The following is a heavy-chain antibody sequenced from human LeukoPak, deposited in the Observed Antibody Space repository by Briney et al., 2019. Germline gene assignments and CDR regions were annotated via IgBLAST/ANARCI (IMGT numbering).Heavy chain of an antibody. Sequence: GGSLRLSCAASGFTFSSYWMSWVRQAPGKGLEWVAFIRYDGSNKYYADSVKGRFTISRDNSKNTLYLQMNSLRAEDTAVYYCAKGGGNYYYYMDVWGKGTTVTVSS. J-gene: IGHJ6*03. V-gene: IGHV3-30*02. CDR2: IRYDGSNK. CDR3: AKGGGNYYYYMDV. CDR1: GFTFSSYW. D-gene: IGHD3-16*01.